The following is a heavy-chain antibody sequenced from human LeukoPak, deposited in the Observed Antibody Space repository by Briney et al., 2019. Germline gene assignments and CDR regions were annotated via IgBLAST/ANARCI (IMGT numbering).Heavy chain of an antibody. CDR2: IYYSGST. CDR1: GGSLSSGAYY. Sequence: SQTLSLTCTVSGGSLSSGAYYCSWIRQPPGKGLEWVGYIYYSGSTNYNPSLKSRVTISVDTSKNQFSLKLSSVTAADTAVYYCARNSPSSAAGTFDYWGQGTLVTVSS. V-gene: IGHV4-61*08. J-gene: IGHJ4*02. D-gene: IGHD6-13*01. CDR3: ARNSPSSAAGTFDY.